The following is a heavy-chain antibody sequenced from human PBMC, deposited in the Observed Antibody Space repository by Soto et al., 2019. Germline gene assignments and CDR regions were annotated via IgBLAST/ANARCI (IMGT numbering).Heavy chain of an antibody. J-gene: IGHJ5*02. V-gene: IGHV4-59*01. D-gene: IGHD4-17*01. Sequence: SDTLSLTCTVSGGSISSYYWSWIRQPPGKGLEWIGYIYYSGSTNYNPSLKSRVTISVDTSKNQFSLKLSSVTAADTAVYYCAREINYGDYPGWFDPWGQGTLVTVSS. CDR2: IYYSGST. CDR1: GGSISSYY. CDR3: AREINYGDYPGWFDP.